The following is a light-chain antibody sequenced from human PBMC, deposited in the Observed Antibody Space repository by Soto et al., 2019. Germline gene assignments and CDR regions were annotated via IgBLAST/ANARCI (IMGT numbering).Light chain of an antibody. CDR1: NSDIGSYNY. Sequence: QSALTQPASVSWSSGQSITISCSGTNSDIGSYNYVSWYLQHPGKAPKLIVFEVSNRPSGISDRFSGSKYGNTASLTVSGLQAEDEGDYYCVSFAGGTYVFGTGTKVTVL. V-gene: IGLV2-14*01. CDR3: VSFAGGTYV. CDR2: EVS. J-gene: IGLJ1*01.